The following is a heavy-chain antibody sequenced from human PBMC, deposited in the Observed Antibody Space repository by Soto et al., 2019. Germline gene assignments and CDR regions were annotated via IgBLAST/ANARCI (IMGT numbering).Heavy chain of an antibody. D-gene: IGHD5-12*01. CDR2: INPSGGST. CDR1: GYTFTSYY. CDR3: ASSPSPSGHDVYFDY. J-gene: IGHJ4*02. V-gene: IGHV1-46*03. Sequence: GASVKVSCKASGYTFTSYYMHWVRQAPGQGLEWMGIINPSGGSTSYAQKFQGRVTMTRDTSTSTVYMELSSLRSEDTAVYYCASSPSPSGHDVYFDYWGQGTLVTVSS.